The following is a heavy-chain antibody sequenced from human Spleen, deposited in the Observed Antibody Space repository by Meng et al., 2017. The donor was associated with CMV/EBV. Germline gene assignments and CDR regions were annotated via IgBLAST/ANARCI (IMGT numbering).Heavy chain of an antibody. Sequence: HVHLQQWGAGLLKPSETLSLTCGVYGGPFSGYFYNWVRQPPGKGLEWIGEINLSGRSNYNPALKSRVTMSPDTSKNQFSLKVRSVTDADTAVYYCARGRSENADGDYLDFWGQGTLVTVSS. CDR3: ARGRSENADGDYLDF. D-gene: IGHD4-17*01. J-gene: IGHJ4*02. CDR1: GGPFSGYF. CDR2: INLSGRS. V-gene: IGHV4-34*01.